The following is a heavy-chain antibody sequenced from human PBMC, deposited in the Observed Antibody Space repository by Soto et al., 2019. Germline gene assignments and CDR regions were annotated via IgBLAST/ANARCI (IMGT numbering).Heavy chain of an antibody. J-gene: IGHJ4*02. V-gene: IGHV1-58*01. Sequence: ASLKVSCKATGIHFTTSSVHWVRQTRGRRLGWIVWLVNESGSTKYAQKFQERVTITSDVSTSTAYMDLSSLRSENTAVYYCVTSSGAYYGGSDFWGQGTPVTVSS. D-gene: IGHD3-10*01. CDR1: GIHFTTSS. CDR2: LVNESGST. CDR3: VTSSGAYYGGSDF.